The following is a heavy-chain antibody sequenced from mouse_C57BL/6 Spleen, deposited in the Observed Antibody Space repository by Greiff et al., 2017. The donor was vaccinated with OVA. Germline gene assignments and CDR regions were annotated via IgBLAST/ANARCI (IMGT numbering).Heavy chain of an antibody. V-gene: IGHV1-72*01. J-gene: IGHJ2*01. CDR2: IDPNSGGT. CDR3: ARNSLTGTWGYFDY. Sequence: VQLQQPGAELVKPGASVKLSCKASGYTFTSYWMHWVKQRPGRGLEWIGRIDPNSGGTKYNEKFKSKATLTVDKPSSTAYMQLSSLTSEDSAVYYCARNSLTGTWGYFDYWGQGTTLTVSS. CDR1: GYTFTSYW. D-gene: IGHD4-1*01.